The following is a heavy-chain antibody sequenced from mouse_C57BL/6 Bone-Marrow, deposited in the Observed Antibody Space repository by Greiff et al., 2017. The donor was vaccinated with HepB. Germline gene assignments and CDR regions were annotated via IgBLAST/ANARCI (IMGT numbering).Heavy chain of an antibody. CDR1: GYTFTDYN. V-gene: IGHV1-22*01. D-gene: IGHD1-1*01. Sequence: EVQLQQSGPELVKPGASVKMSCKASGYTFTDYNMHWVKQSHGKSLEWIGYINPNNGGTSYNQKFKGKATLTVNKSSSTAYMELRSLTSEDSAVYYCAVYGSSSSYWYFDVWGTGTTVTVSS. CDR2: INPNNGGT. CDR3: AVYGSSSSYWYFDV. J-gene: IGHJ1*03.